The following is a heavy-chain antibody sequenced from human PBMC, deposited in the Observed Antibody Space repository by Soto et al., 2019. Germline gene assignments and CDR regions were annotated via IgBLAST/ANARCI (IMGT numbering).Heavy chain of an antibody. D-gene: IGHD4-17*01. Sequence: QVQLQQWGAGLLKPSETLSLTCAVYGGSFSGYYWSWIRQPPGKGLEWIGEINHSGNTNYNPSFRSRVTISVDTSKNQFSLKLSYVTAADTAVYYCATGDYAPWVARHFGYWGQGTLVTVSS. V-gene: IGHV4-34*01. CDR1: GGSFSGYY. CDR3: ATGDYAPWVARHFGY. J-gene: IGHJ4*02. CDR2: INHSGNT.